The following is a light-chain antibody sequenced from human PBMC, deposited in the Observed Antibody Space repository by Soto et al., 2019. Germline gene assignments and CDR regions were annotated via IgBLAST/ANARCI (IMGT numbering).Light chain of an antibody. J-gene: IGKJ1*01. V-gene: IGKV3-20*01. CDR3: QQYGGSAPWT. Sequence: EIVLTQPPGPLSVSPGDRVTLSCRASQTVNNNYLAWYQQKPGQAPRPLIYGASTPATGTPARFSGSGSGTHFTLIVSRLEPEDFAVYYCQQYGGSAPWTFGPGTKVDIK. CDR2: GAS. CDR1: QTVNNNY.